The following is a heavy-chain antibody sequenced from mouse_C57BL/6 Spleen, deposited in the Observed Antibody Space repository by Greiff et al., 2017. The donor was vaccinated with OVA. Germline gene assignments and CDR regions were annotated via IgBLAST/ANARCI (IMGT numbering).Heavy chain of an antibody. D-gene: IGHD2-1*01. CDR2: INPSSGYT. J-gene: IGHJ4*01. Sequence: QVQLQQSGAELARPGASVKMSCKASGYTFTSYTMHWVKQRPGQGLEWIGYINPSSGYTKYNQKFKDKATLTADKSSSTAYMQLSRLTSEDSAVYYCARVYYGNFYAMDYWGQGTSVTVSS. CDR1: GYTFTSYT. V-gene: IGHV1-4*01. CDR3: ARVYYGNFYAMDY.